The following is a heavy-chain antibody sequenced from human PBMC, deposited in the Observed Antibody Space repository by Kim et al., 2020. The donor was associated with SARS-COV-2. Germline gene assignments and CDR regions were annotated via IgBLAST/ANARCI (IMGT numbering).Heavy chain of an antibody. Sequence: SETLSLTCTLFGGSISSSSYYWGWIRQPPGKGLEWIGSIYYSGSTYYNPSLKSRVTTSVDTSKNQFSLKLSSVTAADTAVYYCGLGNCSSTSCHSYYAMDAWGQGTTVTVSS. V-gene: IGHV4-39*01. CDR3: GLGNCSSTSCHSYYAMDA. D-gene: IGHD2-2*01. J-gene: IGHJ6*02. CDR2: IYYSGST. CDR1: GGSISSSSYY.